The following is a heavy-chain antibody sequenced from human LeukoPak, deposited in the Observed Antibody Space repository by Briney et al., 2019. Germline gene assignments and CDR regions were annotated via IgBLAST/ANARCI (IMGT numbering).Heavy chain of an antibody. CDR3: ARDKYYYGSGSPAFLAY. CDR1: GFTFSSYA. D-gene: IGHD3-10*01. V-gene: IGHV3-30-3*01. Sequence: PGGSLRLSCAASGFTFSSYAMHGVRQAPGKGLEWVAVISYDGSNKYYADSVKGRFTISRDNSKNTLYLQMNSLRAEDTAVYYCARDKYYYGSGSPAFLAYWGQGTLVTVSS. CDR2: ISYDGSNK. J-gene: IGHJ4*02.